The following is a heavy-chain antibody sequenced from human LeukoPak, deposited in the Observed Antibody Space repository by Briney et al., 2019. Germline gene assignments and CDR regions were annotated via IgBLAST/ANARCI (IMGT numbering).Heavy chain of an antibody. J-gene: IGHJ6*02. Sequence: PGGSLRLSCAASGFTFSDYYMSWIRQAPGKGLEWVSYISSSGSTIYYADSVKGRFTISRDNAKNSLYLQMNSLRAEDTAVYYCARDFGVVMSVYYYGMDAWGQGTTVTVSS. CDR3: ARDFGVVMSVYYYGMDA. V-gene: IGHV3-11*01. D-gene: IGHD3-3*01. CDR1: GFTFSDYY. CDR2: ISSSGSTI.